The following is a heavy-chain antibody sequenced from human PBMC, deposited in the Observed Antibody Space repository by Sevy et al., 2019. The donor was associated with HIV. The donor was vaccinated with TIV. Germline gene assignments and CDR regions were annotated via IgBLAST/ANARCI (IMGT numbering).Heavy chain of an antibody. D-gene: IGHD3-22*01. CDR3: VTVDYYDNTGSHPGYFDY. V-gene: IGHV3-30*04. CDR2: ISDDGNYK. J-gene: IGHJ4*02. CDR1: GFSFSNYD. Sequence: GGSLRLSCAASGFSFSNYDIHWVRQAPGKGLEWVAVISDDGNYKDYADSVKGRFTISRGNSKNTLYVQMNSLRAEDTAVYYGVTVDYYDNTGSHPGYFDYWGQGTLVTVSS.